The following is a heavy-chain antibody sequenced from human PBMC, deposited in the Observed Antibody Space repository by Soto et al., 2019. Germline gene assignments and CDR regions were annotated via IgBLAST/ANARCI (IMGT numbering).Heavy chain of an antibody. CDR2: ISSSSSYT. D-gene: IGHD4-4*01. Sequence: PGGSLRLSCAASGLTFSDYYMSWIRQAPGKGLEWVSYISSSSSYTNYADSVKGRFTISRDNAKNSLYLQMNSLRAEDTAVYYCARTVSGAVGNWFDPWGQGTLVTVSS. V-gene: IGHV3-11*06. CDR1: GLTFSDYY. CDR3: ARTVSGAVGNWFDP. J-gene: IGHJ5*02.